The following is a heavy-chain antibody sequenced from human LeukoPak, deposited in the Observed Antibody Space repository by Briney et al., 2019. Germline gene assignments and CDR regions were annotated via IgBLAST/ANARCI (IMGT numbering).Heavy chain of an antibody. CDR1: GYTFTSYD. Sequence: GASVKVSCKASGYTFTSYDINWVRQATGQGLEWMGWINPNSGGTNYAQKFQGRVTMTRDTSISAAYMELSRLRSDDTAVYYCARAWELLGYFDYWGQGTLVTVSS. D-gene: IGHD1-26*01. CDR2: INPNSGGT. CDR3: ARAWELLGYFDY. J-gene: IGHJ4*02. V-gene: IGHV1-2*02.